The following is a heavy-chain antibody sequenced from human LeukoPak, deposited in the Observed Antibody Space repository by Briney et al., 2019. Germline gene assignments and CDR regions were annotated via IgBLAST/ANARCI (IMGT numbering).Heavy chain of an antibody. CDR3: ANGDY. Sequence: GRSLRLSCAASGFTFSSYGMHWVRQAPGKGLEWVAVISYDGSNKYYADSVKGRFTISRDNSKNTLYLQMNSLRAEGTAVYYCANGDYWGQGTLVTVSS. CDR2: ISYDGSNK. CDR1: GFTFSSYG. V-gene: IGHV3-30*18. J-gene: IGHJ4*02.